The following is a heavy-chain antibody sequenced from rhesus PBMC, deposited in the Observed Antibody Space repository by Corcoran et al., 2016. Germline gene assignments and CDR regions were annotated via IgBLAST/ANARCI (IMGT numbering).Heavy chain of an antibody. CDR2: IYGSWGSN. V-gene: IGHV4S14*01. CDR1: GYSISSGYY. J-gene: IGHJ4*01. D-gene: IGHD3-9*01. CDR3: ARSKITRMITCYYYFDY. Sequence: QVQLQESGPGLVKPSETLSLTCAVSGYSISSGYYWGWIRQPPGKGLEWIGSIYGSWGSNYLPPSLKSRVTLSVDTSKNQFSLTLSSVTAADTAVYYCARSKITRMITCYYYFDYWGQGVLVTVSS.